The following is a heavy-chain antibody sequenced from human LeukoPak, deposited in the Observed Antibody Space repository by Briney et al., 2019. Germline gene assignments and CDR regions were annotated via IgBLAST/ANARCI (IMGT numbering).Heavy chain of an antibody. Sequence: ASVKVSCKVSGYTLTELSMHWVRQAPGQGLEWMGIIDPSGGNTGYAQKFQGRVTMTRDTSTSTVYMELSSLRSEDTAVYYCAREVGIRGHFDYWGRVTPVTVSS. CDR3: AREVGIRGHFDY. V-gene: IGHV1-46*01. CDR1: GYTLTELS. J-gene: IGHJ4*02. CDR2: IDPSGGNT. D-gene: IGHD1-26*01.